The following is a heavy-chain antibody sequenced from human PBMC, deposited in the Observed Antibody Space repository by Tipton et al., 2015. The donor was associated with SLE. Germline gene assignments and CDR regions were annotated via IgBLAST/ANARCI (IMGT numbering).Heavy chain of an antibody. J-gene: IGHJ4*02. D-gene: IGHD4-11*01. CDR3: ARHHYSNYVHDY. Sequence: TLSLTCTVSGGSISSYYWSWSRQPAGKGMEWIGRIYTSGSTNYNPSLKSRVTISVDTSKNQFSLKLSSVTAADTAVYYCARHHYSNYVHDYWGQGTLVTVSS. CDR1: GGSISSYY. V-gene: IGHV4-4*07. CDR2: IYTSGST.